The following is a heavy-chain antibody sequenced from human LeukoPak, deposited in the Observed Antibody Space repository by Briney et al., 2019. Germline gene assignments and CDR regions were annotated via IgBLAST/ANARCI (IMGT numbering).Heavy chain of an antibody. V-gene: IGHV3-23*01. CDR3: AKDRSIGTYYTFDH. D-gene: IGHD1-26*01. CDR1: GFTFSDYA. CDR2: ISGSGVMT. J-gene: IGHJ4*02. Sequence: PGGSLRLSCAASGFTFSDYAMTWVRQAPGKGLEWVATISGSGVMTYYADSVKGRFTVSGDNSENTLYLQMSSLTAADTAVYYCAKDRSIGTYYTFDHWGQGTLVTVSS.